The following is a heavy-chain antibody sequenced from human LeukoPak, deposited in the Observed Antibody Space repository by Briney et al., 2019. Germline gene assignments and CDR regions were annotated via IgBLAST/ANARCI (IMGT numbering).Heavy chain of an antibody. D-gene: IGHD2-2*02. CDR2: IWYGGSNK. J-gene: IGHJ6*03. V-gene: IGHV3-30*02. Sequence: GGSLRLSCAASGFTFSSYGMHWVRQAPGKGLERVAVIWYGGSNKYYADSVKGRFTISRDNSKNTLYLQMNSLRAEDTAVYYCAKGGRVCSSTSCYTSYMDVWGKGTTVTVSS. CDR1: GFTFSSYG. CDR3: AKGGRVCSSTSCYTSYMDV.